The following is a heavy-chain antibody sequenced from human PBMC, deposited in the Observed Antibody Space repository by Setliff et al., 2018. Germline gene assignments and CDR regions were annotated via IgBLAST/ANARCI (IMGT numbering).Heavy chain of an antibody. Sequence: ASVKVFCKASGGTLSGYAFSWVRQAPGQGLEWVGGITPIFETAHYAQKFQDRVTITADKSTSTVYMELNSLISEDTAVYLCARDSVTLGQLERRGGFRYYDMDVWGQGTTVTVSS. CDR2: ITPIFETA. D-gene: IGHD1-1*01. CDR3: ARDSVTLGQLERRGGFRYYDMDV. J-gene: IGHJ6*02. V-gene: IGHV1-69*06. CDR1: GGTLSGYA.